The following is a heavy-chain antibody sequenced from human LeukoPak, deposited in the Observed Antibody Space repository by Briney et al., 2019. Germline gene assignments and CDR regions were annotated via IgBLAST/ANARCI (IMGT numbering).Heavy chain of an antibody. CDR1: GFTFSSYA. CDR2: ISYDGSNK. J-gene: IGHJ4*02. D-gene: IGHD1-1*01. V-gene: IGHV3-30-3*01. Sequence: GGSLRLSCAASGFTFSSYAMHWVRQAPGKGLEWVAVISYDGSNKYYADSVKGRFTISRDNSKNTLYLQMNSLRAEDTAVYYCARAEVRTYYFDYWGQGTLVTVSS. CDR3: ARAEVRTYYFDY.